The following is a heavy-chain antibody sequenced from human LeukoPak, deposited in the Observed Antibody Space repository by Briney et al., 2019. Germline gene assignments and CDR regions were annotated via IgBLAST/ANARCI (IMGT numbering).Heavy chain of an antibody. CDR2: ISHDGTDT. J-gene: IGHJ2*01. V-gene: IGHV3-74*01. D-gene: IGHD2/OR15-2a*01. CDR1: GFTFSTYV. CDR3: AGDVNLLFFDV. Sequence: PGGSLRLSCAASGFTFSTYVMHWVRQAPGKGLMWVSRISHDGTDTSYADSVKGRFTISRDNAKNTLYLQMNSLRADDTAVYYCAGDVNLLFFDVWGRGTLVTVSS.